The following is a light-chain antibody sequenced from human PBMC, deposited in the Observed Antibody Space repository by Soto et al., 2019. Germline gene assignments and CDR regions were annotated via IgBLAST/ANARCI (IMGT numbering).Light chain of an antibody. J-gene: IGKJ5*01. CDR2: AAS. CDR3: QQLNSYPGIT. CDR1: QGISSY. Sequence: IQLTQSPSSLSASVGDRVTITCRASQGISSYLAWYQQKPGKAPKLLIYAASTLQSGVPSRFSGSGSGTDFTLPISSLQPEDFATYYCQQLNSYPGITFGQGTRLEIK. V-gene: IGKV1-9*01.